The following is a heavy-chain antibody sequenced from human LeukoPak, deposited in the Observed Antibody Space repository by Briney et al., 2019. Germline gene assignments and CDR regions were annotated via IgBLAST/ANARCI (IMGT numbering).Heavy chain of an antibody. CDR1: GGSITSNSYY. CDR3: ARAGNYNHYYMDV. J-gene: IGHJ6*03. CDR2: IYYSGST. Sequence: PSETLSLTCTVSGGSITSNSYYWGWIRQPPGKGLEWIGSIYYSGSTYYNPSLKSRVTISVDTSKNQFSLKLSSVTAADTAVYYCARAGNYNHYYMDVWGKGTTVTVSS. D-gene: IGHD3-10*01. V-gene: IGHV4-39*07.